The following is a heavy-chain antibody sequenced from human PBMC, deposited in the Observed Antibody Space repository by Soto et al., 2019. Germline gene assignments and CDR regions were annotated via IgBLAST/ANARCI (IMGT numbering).Heavy chain of an antibody. J-gene: IGHJ4*02. Sequence: ASVKVSCKASGCTFTRLDINWVRQATGQGLEWMGWLSPNSGKSGYAKKFQGRVTMSVNTSISTAYMELSGLISDDTAVYYCARGDLVGNPDYWGQGTLVTVSS. D-gene: IGHD1-26*01. CDR1: GCTFTRLD. V-gene: IGHV1-8*01. CDR3: ARGDLVGNPDY. CDR2: LSPNSGKS.